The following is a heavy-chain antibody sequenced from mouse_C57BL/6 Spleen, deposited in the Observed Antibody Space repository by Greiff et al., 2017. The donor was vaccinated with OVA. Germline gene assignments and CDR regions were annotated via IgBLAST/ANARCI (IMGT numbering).Heavy chain of an antibody. CDR2: IYPGGGAT. V-gene: IGHV1-80*01. Sequence: QVQLQQSGAELVQPGASVKISCKASGYAFSSYWMNWVTQRPGKGLEWIGPIYPGGGATNYTGKFKGKATLPADKSSSTAYMQLSSLTSEYSAVYFCAREGWDVFDYWGQGTTLTVSS. CDR3: AREGWDVFDY. D-gene: IGHD3-3*01. J-gene: IGHJ2*01. CDR1: GYAFSSYW.